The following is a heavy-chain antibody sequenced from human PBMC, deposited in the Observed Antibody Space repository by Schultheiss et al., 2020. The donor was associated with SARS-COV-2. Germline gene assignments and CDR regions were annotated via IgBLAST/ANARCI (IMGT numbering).Heavy chain of an antibody. CDR1: GFSLSTSGVG. V-gene: IGHV2-5*02. CDR2: IYWDDDK. CDR3: AHWPYYYGMDV. Sequence: SGPTLVKPTQTLTLTCTFSGFSLSTSGVGVGWIRQPPGAPLEWLALIYWDDDKRYSPSLRGRLTITKDTSKNQVVLTMANMDPVDTATYYCAHWPYYYGMDVWGQGTTVTVSS. J-gene: IGHJ6*02.